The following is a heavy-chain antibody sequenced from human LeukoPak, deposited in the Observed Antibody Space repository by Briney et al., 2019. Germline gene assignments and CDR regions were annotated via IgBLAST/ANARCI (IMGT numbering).Heavy chain of an antibody. V-gene: IGHV4-34*01. J-gene: IGHJ5*02. CDR1: GGSFSGYY. CDR2: INHSGST. D-gene: IGHD2-2*01. Sequence: SETLSLTCAVYGGSFSGYYWSWIRQPPGKGLEWIGEINHSGSTNYNPSLKSRVTISVDTSKNQFSLKLSSVTAADTAVYYCASLTLHCSSTSCYGNWFDPWGQGTLVTVSS. CDR3: ASLTLHCSSTSCYGNWFDP.